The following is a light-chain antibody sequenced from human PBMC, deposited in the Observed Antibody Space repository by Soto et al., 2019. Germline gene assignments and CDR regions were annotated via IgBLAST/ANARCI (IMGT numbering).Light chain of an antibody. V-gene: IGKV1-5*03. J-gene: IGKJ1*01. Sequence: DIQMTQSPSTLSASVGDRVTITCRASQSISYWLAWYQQKPGKPPKFLIYKASSLESGVPSRFSGSGSGTEFTLTISSLQPDDFATYYCQQYSSYSRTFGQGTKVEIK. CDR3: QQYSSYSRT. CDR2: KAS. CDR1: QSISYW.